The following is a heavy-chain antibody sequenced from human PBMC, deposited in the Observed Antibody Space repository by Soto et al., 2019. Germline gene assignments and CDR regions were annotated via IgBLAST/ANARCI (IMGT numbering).Heavy chain of an antibody. D-gene: IGHD3-22*01. CDR1: GGSISSGDYY. V-gene: IGHV4-30-4*01. CDR2: IYYSGST. CDR3: ARNAYYYDSSGSGGAFDI. Sequence: QVQLQESGPGLVKPSQTLSLTCTVSGGSISSGDYYWSWIRQPPGKGLEWIGYIYYSGSTYYNPSLKSRVSISVDTSKNQFSLNLSSVTAADTAVYYCARNAYYYDSSGSGGAFDIWGQGTMVTVSS. J-gene: IGHJ3*02.